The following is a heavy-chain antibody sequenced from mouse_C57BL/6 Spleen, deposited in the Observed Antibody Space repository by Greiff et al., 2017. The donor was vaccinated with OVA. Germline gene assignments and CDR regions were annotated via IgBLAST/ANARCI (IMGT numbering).Heavy chain of an antibody. D-gene: IGHD2-5*01. CDR2: IDPEDGET. V-gene: IGHV14-2*01. J-gene: IGHJ3*01. CDR1: GFNIKDYY. Sequence: VQLKESGAELVKPGASVKLSCTASGFNIKDYYMHWVKQRTEQGLEWIGRIDPEDGETKYAPKFQGKATITADTSSNTAYLQLSSLTSEDTAVYYCSFYSNYEKGFAYWGQGTLVTVSA. CDR3: SFYSNYEKGFAY.